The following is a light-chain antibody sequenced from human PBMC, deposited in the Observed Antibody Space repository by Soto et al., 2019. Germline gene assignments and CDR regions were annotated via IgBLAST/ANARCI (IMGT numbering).Light chain of an antibody. Sequence: QSVLTQPASVSGSPGQSITISCTGTSSDVGGYNYVSWYQQHPGKAPKLMIHGVTNRPSGVSDRFSGSKSGDTASLTISGLQAEDEADYYCSSYASTSPYVFGTGTKSPS. CDR3: SSYASTSPYV. V-gene: IGLV2-14*01. J-gene: IGLJ1*01. CDR2: GVT. CDR1: SSDVGGYNY.